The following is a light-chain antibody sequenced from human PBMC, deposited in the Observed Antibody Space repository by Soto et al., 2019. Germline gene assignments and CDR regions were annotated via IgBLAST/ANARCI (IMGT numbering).Light chain of an antibody. CDR3: QQYGSSPVT. V-gene: IGKV3-20*01. Sequence: EIVLTQSPGTLSLSPGERATLSCRASQSVTSNYLAWYQQKPGQAPRLLIYGASSRTTGIPDRFSGSGSGTDFTLTISRLEPEDFAVYYCQQYGSSPVTFGQGTKLEIK. J-gene: IGKJ2*01. CDR1: QSVTSNY. CDR2: GAS.